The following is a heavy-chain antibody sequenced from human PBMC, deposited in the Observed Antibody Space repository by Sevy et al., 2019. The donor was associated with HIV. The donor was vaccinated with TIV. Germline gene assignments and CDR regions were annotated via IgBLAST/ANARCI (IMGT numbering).Heavy chain of an antibody. Sequence: SETLSLTCAVYGGSFSGYYWSWIRQPPGKGLEWIGEINHSGSTNYNPSLKSRVTISVDTSKNQFSLKLSSVTAADTAVYYCARVTAAAGEESWVQGTLVTVSS. CDR1: GGSFSGYY. V-gene: IGHV4-34*01. D-gene: IGHD6-13*01. CDR3: ARVTAAAGEES. CDR2: INHSGST. J-gene: IGHJ4*02.